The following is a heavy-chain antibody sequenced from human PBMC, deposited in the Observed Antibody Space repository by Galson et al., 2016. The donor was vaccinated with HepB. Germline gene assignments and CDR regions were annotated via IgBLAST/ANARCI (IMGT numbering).Heavy chain of an antibody. Sequence: SLRLSCAASEFTFSNAWMTWVRQAPGKGLEWVGRIKGKPDGGTTDYAAPVKGRFSISRDDSKTTLYLQMNSLKTEDTAVYYCDIGPGVADEYWGQGTLVTVSS. V-gene: IGHV3-15*01. CDR1: EFTFSNAW. CDR2: IKGKPDGGTT. D-gene: IGHD2-21*01. J-gene: IGHJ4*02. CDR3: DIGPGVADEY.